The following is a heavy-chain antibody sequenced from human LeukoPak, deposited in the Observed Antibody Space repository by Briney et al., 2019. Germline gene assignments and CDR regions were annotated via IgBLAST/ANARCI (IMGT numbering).Heavy chain of an antibody. CDR2: IYTSGST. CDR1: GGSISSGSYY. D-gene: IGHD6-6*01. V-gene: IGHV4-61*02. CDR3: ARGPGSSHDY. J-gene: IGHJ4*02. Sequence: SQTLSLTCTVSGGSISSGSYYWSWIRQPAGKGLEWIGRIYTSGSTNYNPSLKSRVTISVDTSKNQFSLKLSSVTAADTAVYYCARGPGSSHDYWGQGTLVTVSS.